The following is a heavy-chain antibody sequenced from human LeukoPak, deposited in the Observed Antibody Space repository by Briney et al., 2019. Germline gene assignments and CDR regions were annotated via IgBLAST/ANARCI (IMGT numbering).Heavy chain of an antibody. V-gene: IGHV3-23*01. Sequence: PGGSLRLSCAASGFTFSSYAMSWVRQAPGKGLEWVSAISGSGGSTYYADSVKGRFTISRDNSKNTLYLQMNSLRAEDTAVYYCAKPGRYCSGGSCYYFDYWGQGTLVTVSS. CDR3: AKPGRYCSGGSCYYFDY. D-gene: IGHD2-15*01. CDR2: ISGSGGST. CDR1: GFTFSSYA. J-gene: IGHJ4*02.